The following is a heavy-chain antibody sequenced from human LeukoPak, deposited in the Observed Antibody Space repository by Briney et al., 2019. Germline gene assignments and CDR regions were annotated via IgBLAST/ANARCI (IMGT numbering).Heavy chain of an antibody. Sequence: ASVKVSCKASGYTFTSYGISLVRQAPGQGLEWMGWISAYNGNTNYAQKLQGRVTMTTDTSTSTAYMELRSLRSDDTAVYYCARAPPFSGGSCYSLECMAFDIWGQGTMVTVSS. D-gene: IGHD2-15*01. J-gene: IGHJ3*02. CDR3: ARAPPFSGGSCYSLECMAFDI. CDR1: GYTFTSYG. V-gene: IGHV1-18*01. CDR2: ISAYNGNT.